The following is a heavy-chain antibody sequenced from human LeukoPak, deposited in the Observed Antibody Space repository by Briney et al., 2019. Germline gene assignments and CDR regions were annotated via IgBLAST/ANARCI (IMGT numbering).Heavy chain of an antibody. CDR2: IYSNGSS. V-gene: IGHV4-4*07. Sequence: SETLSLTCTVSGVSISYYYWSWIRQPAGKGLEWIGRIYSNGSSKDNPSLKSRVTMSVDTSNNKISLKLSSVTAADTAVYYCARIIRGRDHYQYMDVWGTGTTVTVSS. CDR3: ARIIRGRDHYQYMDV. CDR1: GVSISYYY. J-gene: IGHJ6*03. D-gene: IGHD3-16*01.